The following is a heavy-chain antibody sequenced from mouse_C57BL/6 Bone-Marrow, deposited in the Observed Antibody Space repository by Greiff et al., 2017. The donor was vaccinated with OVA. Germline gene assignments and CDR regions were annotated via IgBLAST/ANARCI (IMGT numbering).Heavy chain of an antibody. CDR2: IDPENGDT. J-gene: IGHJ1*03. Sequence: VHVKQSGAELVRPGASVKLSCTASGFNIKDDYMHWVKQRPEQGLEWIGWIDPENGDTEYASKFQGKATITADTSSNTAYLQLSSLTSEDTAVYYCTTLSTTVVATDWYFDVWGTGTTVTVSS. V-gene: IGHV14-4*01. CDR1: GFNIKDDY. CDR3: TTLSTTVVATDWYFDV. D-gene: IGHD1-1*01.